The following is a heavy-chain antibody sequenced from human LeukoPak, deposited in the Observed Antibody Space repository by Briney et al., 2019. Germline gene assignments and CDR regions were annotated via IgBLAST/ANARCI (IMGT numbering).Heavy chain of an antibody. CDR1: GFTFSNYW. J-gene: IGHJ4*02. D-gene: IGHD3-10*01. V-gene: IGHV3-7*01. Sequence: PGGSLRLSCAASGFTFSNYWMSCVRQAPGKGLEWVANIKDDGSEKYYVDSVKGRFTISRDNAKNSLYLQMNSLRDEDTAMYYCARTIRGYWGQGTLVTVSS. CDR2: IKDDGSEK. CDR3: ARTIRGY.